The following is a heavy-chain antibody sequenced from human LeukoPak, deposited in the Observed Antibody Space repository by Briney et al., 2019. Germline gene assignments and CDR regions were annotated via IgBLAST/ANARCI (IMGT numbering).Heavy chain of an antibody. D-gene: IGHD6-19*01. Sequence: GASVKVSCKASGYTFTSHYMHWVRQAPGQGLEWMGWINPNSGGTNYAQKFQGRVTMTRDTSISTAYMELSRLRSDDTAVYYCARLTQWLVGYFDYWGQGTLVTVSS. CDR3: ARLTQWLVGYFDY. V-gene: IGHV1-2*02. CDR2: INPNSGGT. CDR1: GYTFTSHY. J-gene: IGHJ4*02.